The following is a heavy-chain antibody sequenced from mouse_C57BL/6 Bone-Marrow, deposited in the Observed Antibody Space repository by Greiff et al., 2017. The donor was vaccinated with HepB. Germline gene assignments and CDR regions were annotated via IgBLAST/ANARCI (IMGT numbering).Heavy chain of an antibody. CDR1: GYTFTSYW. CDR2: IYPGNSDT. V-gene: IGHV1-5*01. Sequence: EVQLQQSGPVLARPGASVKMSCKTSGYTFTSYWMHWVKQRPGQGLEWIGAIYPGNSDTSYNQKFKGKAKLTAVTSASTAYMELSSLTNEDSAVYYCTRGLGYYYAMDYWGQGTSVTVSS. CDR3: TRGLGYYYAMDY. J-gene: IGHJ4*01.